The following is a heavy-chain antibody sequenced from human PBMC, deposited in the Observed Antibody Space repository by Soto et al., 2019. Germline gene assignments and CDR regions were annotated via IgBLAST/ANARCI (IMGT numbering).Heavy chain of an antibody. V-gene: IGHV4-59*01. Sequence: AXATLSLTFTVSGGSISSYYWSWIRQPPGKGLEWIGYIYYSGSTNYNPSLKSRVTISVDTSKNQFSLKLSSVTAADTAVYYCAREGYSTLDHWGQGTLVTVSS. D-gene: IGHD6-13*01. J-gene: IGHJ4*02. CDR3: AREGYSTLDH. CDR1: GGSISSYY. CDR2: IYYSGST.